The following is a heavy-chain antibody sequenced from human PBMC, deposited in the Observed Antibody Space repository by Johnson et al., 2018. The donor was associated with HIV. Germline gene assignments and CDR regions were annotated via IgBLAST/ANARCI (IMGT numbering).Heavy chain of an antibody. CDR1: GFTFDDYG. CDR3: ARMGGYVVVDAFDI. D-gene: IGHD5-12*01. V-gene: IGHV3-20*04. CDR2: LNWHGGST. Sequence: VQLVESGGGVVRPGGSLRLSCAASGFTFDDYGMSWVRQAPGKGLEWVSGLNWHGGSTGYADSVKGRFIISRDNAKNSLYLTMNSLRAEDTALYYCARMGGYVVVDAFDIWGQGTMVTVYS. J-gene: IGHJ3*02.